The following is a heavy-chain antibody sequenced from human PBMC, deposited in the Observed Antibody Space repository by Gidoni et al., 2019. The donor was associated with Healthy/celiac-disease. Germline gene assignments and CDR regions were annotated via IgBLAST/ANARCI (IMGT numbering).Heavy chain of an antibody. CDR2: ISAYNGNT. J-gene: IGHJ4*02. CDR1: GYTFTSYG. Sequence: QVQLVQSGAEVKKPGASVKVSCKASGYTFTSYGISWVRQAPGQGLEWMGWISAYNGNTNYAQKLQGRVTMTTDTSTSTAYMELRSLRSDDTAVYYCARGSYYDSSGYYRMTTDDYWGQGTLVTVSS. CDR3: ARGSYYDSSGYYRMTTDDY. V-gene: IGHV1-18*01. D-gene: IGHD3-22*01.